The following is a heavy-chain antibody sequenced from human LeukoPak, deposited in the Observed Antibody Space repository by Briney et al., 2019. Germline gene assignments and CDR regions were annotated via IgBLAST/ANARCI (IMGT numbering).Heavy chain of an antibody. D-gene: IGHD6-13*01. Sequence: RASVKVSCKASGYTLTSYGISWVRQAPGQGLEWMGWISAYNDNTNYAQKLQGRVTMTTDTSTSTAYMELRSLRSDDTAVYYCAREFVALIAAAGTGVSYNWFDPWGQGTLVTVSS. CDR1: GYTLTSYG. CDR2: ISAYNDNT. V-gene: IGHV1-18*01. CDR3: AREFVALIAAAGTGVSYNWFDP. J-gene: IGHJ5*02.